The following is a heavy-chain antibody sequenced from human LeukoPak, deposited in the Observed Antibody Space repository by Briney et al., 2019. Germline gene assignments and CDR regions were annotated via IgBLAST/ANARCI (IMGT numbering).Heavy chain of an antibody. CDR2: MNEYGSEI. CDR3: ERPRGCSSSTCNNFDY. CDR1: GFTFSGFS. J-gene: IGHJ4*02. D-gene: IGHD2-2*01. Sequence: PGGSLRLSCAGSGFTFSGFSMSWVRHAPGKGLEWVAKMNEYGSEIFYVDSVKGRFTISRDNAKNSLYLQRNTLRAEDTAVYYCERPRGCSSSTCNNFDYWAQGTLVTVSS. V-gene: IGHV3-7*01.